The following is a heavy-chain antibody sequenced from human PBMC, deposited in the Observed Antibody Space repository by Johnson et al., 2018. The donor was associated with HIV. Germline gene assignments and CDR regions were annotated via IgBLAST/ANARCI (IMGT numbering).Heavy chain of an antibody. CDR2: IGTAGDT. CDR3: ARGMSSGPWAGGDAFDI. CDR1: GFTFDDYG. D-gene: IGHD3-22*01. V-gene: IGHV3-13*01. J-gene: IGHJ3*02. Sequence: VQLVESGGGLVQPGGSLRLSCAASGFTFDDYGMSWVRQAPGKGLEWVSAIGTAGDTYYPGSVKGRFTISRDNAKNSLYLQMNSLSAEDTAVYYCARGMSSGPWAGGDAFDIWGQGTMVTVSS.